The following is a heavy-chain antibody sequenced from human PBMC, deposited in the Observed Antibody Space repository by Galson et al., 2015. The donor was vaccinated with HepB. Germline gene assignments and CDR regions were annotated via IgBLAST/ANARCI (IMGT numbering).Heavy chain of an antibody. CDR1: GLTFSGSG. CDR2: IRNRANNYAT. V-gene: IGHV3-73*01. CDR3: TRPGYGSSWFLDYSHGMDI. Sequence: SLRLSCAASGLTFSGSGIHWVRLASGKGLEWVGRIRNRANNYATAYAASVRGRFTVSRDDSKNTAYLQMNRLKTEDTAVYYCTRPGYGSSWFLDYSHGMDIWGQGTTVIVS. D-gene: IGHD6-13*01. J-gene: IGHJ6*02.